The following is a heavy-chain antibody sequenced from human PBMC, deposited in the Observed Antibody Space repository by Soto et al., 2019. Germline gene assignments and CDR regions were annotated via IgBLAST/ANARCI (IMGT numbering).Heavy chain of an antibody. D-gene: IGHD3-9*01. CDR2: IKEDXSEK. CDR3: VRAISGSFAL. CDR1: GFSFITYW. V-gene: IGHV3-7*04. J-gene: IGHJ4*02. Sequence: EVQLVESGGGLVQSGGSLRLSCEASGFSFITYWMNWVRQAPGKGLEWLASIKEDXSEKQYVDSVKXRFXXSRDNAKNSXXXXXNXLSEEDTAVYYCVRAISGSFALWGQGTLVIVSS.